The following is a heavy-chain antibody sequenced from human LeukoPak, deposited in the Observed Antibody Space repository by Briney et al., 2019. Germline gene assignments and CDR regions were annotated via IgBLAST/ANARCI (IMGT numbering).Heavy chain of an antibody. CDR1: GFTFSSYW. CDR3: ARDPSSTSGYFDY. D-gene: IGHD2-2*01. CDR2: IESDGSST. V-gene: IGHV3-74*01. Sequence: GGSLRLSCAASGFTFSSYWMHWVRQAPGKGLMWVSRIESDGSSTSYADSVKGRFTISRDNAKNTLDLQMNSLRAEDTAVYYCARDPSSTSGYFDYWGQGTLVIVSS. J-gene: IGHJ4*02.